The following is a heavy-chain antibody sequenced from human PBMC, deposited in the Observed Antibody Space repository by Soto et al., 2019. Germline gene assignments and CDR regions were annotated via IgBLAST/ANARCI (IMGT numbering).Heavy chain of an antibody. J-gene: IGHJ3*02. Sequence: QVQLQESGPGLVKPSQTLSLTCTVSGGSISSGGYYWSWIRQHPGKGLEWIGYIYYSGSTYYNPSLKSRVTISVDTSKNHFSLKLSSVPAADTAVYYCARVRVGILTGSRGDAFDIWGQGTMVTVSS. CDR1: GGSISSGGYY. CDR3: ARVRVGILTGSRGDAFDI. V-gene: IGHV4-31*03. D-gene: IGHD3-9*01. CDR2: IYYSGST.